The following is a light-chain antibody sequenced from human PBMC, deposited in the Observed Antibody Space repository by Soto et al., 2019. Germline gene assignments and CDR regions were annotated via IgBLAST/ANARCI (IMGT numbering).Light chain of an antibody. CDR3: SSYAGSSNV. J-gene: IGLJ1*01. Sequence: QSVLTQPPSASGTPGQRVTISCSGATSNIGSNYVYWYQHLPGTAPKLMIYEVNKRPSGVPDRFSGSKSGNTASLTVSGLQAEDEADYYCSSYAGSSNVFGTGTKLTVL. CDR2: EVN. V-gene: IGLV2-8*01. CDR1: TSNIGSNY.